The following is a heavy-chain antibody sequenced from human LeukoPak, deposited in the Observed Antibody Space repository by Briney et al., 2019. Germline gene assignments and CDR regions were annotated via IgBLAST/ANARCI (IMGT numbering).Heavy chain of an antibody. CDR1: GFTFSSYA. CDR2: ISSNGGST. D-gene: IGHD6-13*01. J-gene: IGHJ6*04. V-gene: IGHV3-64*01. CDR3: ARDAVAAAAGIMDV. Sequence: GGSLRLSCAASGFTFSSYAMHWVRQAPGKGLEYVSAISSNGGSTYYANSVKGGFTISRDNSKNTLYLQMGSLRAEDMAVYYCARDAVAAAAGIMDVWGKGTTVTVSS.